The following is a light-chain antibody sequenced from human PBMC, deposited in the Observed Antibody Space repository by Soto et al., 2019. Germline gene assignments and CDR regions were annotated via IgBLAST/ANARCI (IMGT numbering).Light chain of an antibody. V-gene: IGKV3-15*01. Sequence: IALAQSPATLSVSPGASATLSCTASQSVSSNLAWYQNKPGQATRLLSSDASTRATGIPDRFSCSGSGTEVTLTISSLQSEEVAVYYGQQFNNWPRTLGQGTKVDI. CDR3: QQFNNWPRT. CDR2: DAS. CDR1: QSVSSN. J-gene: IGKJ1*01.